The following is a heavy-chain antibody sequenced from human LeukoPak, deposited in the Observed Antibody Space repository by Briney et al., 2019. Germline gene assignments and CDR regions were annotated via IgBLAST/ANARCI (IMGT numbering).Heavy chain of an antibody. J-gene: IGHJ4*02. CDR2: IYYSGIT. CDR3: ARHRLAAVATIDY. Sequence: SETLSLTCIVSGGSISSYYWSWIRQPPGKGLEWLAYIYYSGITNYNPSLKSRVTISIDTSKNQFSLKLSSVTAADTAVYYCARHRLAAVATIDYWGQGALVIVSS. D-gene: IGHD6-13*01. V-gene: IGHV4-59*08. CDR1: GGSISSYY.